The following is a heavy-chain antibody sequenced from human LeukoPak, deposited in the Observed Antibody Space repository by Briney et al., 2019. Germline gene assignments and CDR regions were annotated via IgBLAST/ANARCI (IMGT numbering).Heavy chain of an antibody. CDR1: GVSISSGGYY. CDR3: ARVALTAFDY. V-gene: IGHV4-31*03. Sequence: SETLTLTCTVSGVSISSGGYYWRWLRQHTGKGLEWIGYVYYSGSTYYNPSLKSRVTISVDTSNNQYSLKLSSVTAADTAVYYCARVALTAFDYWGQGTLVTVSS. D-gene: IGHD2-21*02. CDR2: VYYSGST. J-gene: IGHJ4*02.